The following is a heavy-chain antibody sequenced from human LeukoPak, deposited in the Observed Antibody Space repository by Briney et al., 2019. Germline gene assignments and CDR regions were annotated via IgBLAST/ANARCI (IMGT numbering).Heavy chain of an antibody. J-gene: IGHJ5*02. V-gene: IGHV4-4*09. Sequence: SETLSLTCTVPGGSISSNYWAWIRQPPGQGLEWIAYIHSSGYTNYNPFLRSRVTISVDTSKNEFSLKVTSVTAADTAVYYCAQRQGPTSGSYDYFDPWGQGTLVTVSS. CDR3: AQRQGPTSGSYDYFDP. D-gene: IGHD1-26*01. CDR2: IHSSGYT. CDR1: GGSISSNY.